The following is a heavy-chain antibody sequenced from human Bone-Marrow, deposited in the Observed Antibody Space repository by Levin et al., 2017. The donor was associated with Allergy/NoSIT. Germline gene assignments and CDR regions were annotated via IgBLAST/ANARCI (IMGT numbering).Heavy chain of an antibody. CDR1: GGSIRSDF. J-gene: IGHJ6*02. CDR2: IFHSGKT. V-gene: IGHV4-59*01. D-gene: IGHD6-13*01. Sequence: SQTLSLTCSVSGGSIRSDFWTWLRQSPGKRLEWIGYIFHSGKTNYNPSLKSRLTISVDTSRNQFSLRLKSVTAADTAVYYCARVRVLYRTSYQEYYGLDVWGQGTTVTVSS. CDR3: ARVRVLYRTSYQEYYGLDV.